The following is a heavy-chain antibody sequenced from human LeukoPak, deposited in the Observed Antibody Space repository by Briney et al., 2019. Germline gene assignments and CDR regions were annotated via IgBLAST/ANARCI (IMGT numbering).Heavy chain of an antibody. CDR2: FYHGGST. V-gene: IGHV4-38-2*02. J-gene: IGHJ4*02. D-gene: IGHD1-14*01. Sequence: SETLTLTCNVSGYSISSCYYWGWIRQPPEKGVEWVGIFYHGGSTYYNPSLKSRVTISVDTSKNQFSLMLSSVTAADTAVYYCARTWNHVLDYWGQGTLVTVSS. CDR3: ARTWNHVLDY. CDR1: GYSISSCYY.